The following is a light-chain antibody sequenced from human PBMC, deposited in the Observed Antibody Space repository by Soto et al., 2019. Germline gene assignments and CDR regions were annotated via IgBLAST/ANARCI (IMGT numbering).Light chain of an antibody. CDR1: SSDLGSYNL. CDR2: EVS. J-gene: IGLJ2*01. Sequence: QSALTQPASVSGSPGQSITISCTGTSSDLGSYNLVSWYQQHPGKAPKLMIYEVSKRPSGVSNRFSGSKSGNTASLTISGLQAEDEADYYCCSYGARNTLVFGGGTQLTVL. CDR3: CSYGARNTLV. V-gene: IGLV2-23*02.